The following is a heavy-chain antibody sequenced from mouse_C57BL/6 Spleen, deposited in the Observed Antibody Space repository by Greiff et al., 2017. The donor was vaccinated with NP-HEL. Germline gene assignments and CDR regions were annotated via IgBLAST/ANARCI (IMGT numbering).Heavy chain of an antibody. V-gene: IGHV1-59*01. CDR1: GYTFTSYW. J-gene: IGHJ4*01. Sequence: QVQLQQPGAELVRPGTSVKLSCKASGYTFTSYWMPWVKQRPGQGLEWIGVIDPSDSYTNYNQKFKGKATLTVDTSSSIAYMQLSSLTSEDSAVYYCARWRDYYGSVDAMDYWGQGTSVTVSS. CDR2: IDPSDSYT. CDR3: ARWRDYYGSVDAMDY. D-gene: IGHD1-1*01.